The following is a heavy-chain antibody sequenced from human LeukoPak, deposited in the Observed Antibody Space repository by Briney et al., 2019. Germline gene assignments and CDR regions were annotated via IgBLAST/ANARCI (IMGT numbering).Heavy chain of an antibody. CDR1: GYTLTELS. CDR2: FDPEDGET. Sequence: ASVKVSCKVSGYTLTELSMHWVRQAPGKGLEWMGGFDPEDGETIYAQKFQGRVTMTRNTSISTAYMELSSVTSEDTAVYYCTRAHSGYDYYYGMDVWGQGTTVTVSS. CDR3: TRAHSGYDYYYGMDV. V-gene: IGHV1-24*01. J-gene: IGHJ6*02. D-gene: IGHD5-12*01.